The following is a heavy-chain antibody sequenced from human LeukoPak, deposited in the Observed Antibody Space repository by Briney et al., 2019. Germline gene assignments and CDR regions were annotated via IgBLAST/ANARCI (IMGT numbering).Heavy chain of an antibody. CDR3: ARDLVFGVVTYLDY. Sequence: VASVKVSCKASGYIFSNYGITWVRQAPGQGLEWIGWISAYNGNTSYAQKFQGRVTMTTDTSTTTAYMDLTSLRSDVTAVYFCARDLVFGVVTYLDYWGQGTLVTVSS. J-gene: IGHJ4*02. D-gene: IGHD3-3*01. CDR1: GYIFSNYG. V-gene: IGHV1-18*01. CDR2: ISAYNGNT.